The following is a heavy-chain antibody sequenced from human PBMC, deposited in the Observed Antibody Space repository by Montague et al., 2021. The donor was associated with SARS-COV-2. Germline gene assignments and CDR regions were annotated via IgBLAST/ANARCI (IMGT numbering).Heavy chain of an antibody. Sequence: SETLSLTCAVYGGSFSGYYWSWIRQPPGKGLEWIGYIYYSGSTYYNPSLKSRVTISVDTSKNQFSLKLSSVTAADTAVYYCARVRITMIVVVDAFDIWGQGTMVTVSS. J-gene: IGHJ3*02. CDR2: IYYSGST. D-gene: IGHD3-22*01. CDR1: GGSFSGYY. CDR3: ARVRITMIVVVDAFDI. V-gene: IGHV4-59*06.